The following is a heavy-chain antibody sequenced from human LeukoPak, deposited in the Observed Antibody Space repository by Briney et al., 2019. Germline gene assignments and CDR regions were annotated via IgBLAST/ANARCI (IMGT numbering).Heavy chain of an antibody. CDR1: GFTFSSYA. CDR2: ISYDGSNK. V-gene: IGHV3-30-3*01. CDR3: ARVSVELLYFDY. Sequence: PGGSLRLSCAASGFTFSSYAMHWVRQAPGKGLEWVAVISYDGSNKYYADSVKGRFTISRDNSKNTLYLQMNSLRAEDTAVYYCARVSVELLYFDYWGQGTLVTVSS. D-gene: IGHD1-7*01. J-gene: IGHJ4*02.